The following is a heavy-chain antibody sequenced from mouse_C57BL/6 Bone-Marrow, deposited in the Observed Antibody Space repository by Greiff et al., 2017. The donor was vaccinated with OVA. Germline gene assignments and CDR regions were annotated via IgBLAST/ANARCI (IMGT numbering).Heavy chain of an antibody. CDR2: ISYDGSN. V-gene: IGHV3-6*01. CDR1: GYSITSGYY. CDR3: ARDLLITTVMDY. D-gene: IGHD1-1*01. Sequence: EVKLMESGPGLVKPSQSLSLTCSVTGYSITSGYYWNWIRQFPGNKLEWMGYISYDGSNNYNPSLKNRISITRDTSKNQFFLKLNSVTTEDTATYYCARDLLITTVMDYWGQGTSVTVSS. J-gene: IGHJ4*01.